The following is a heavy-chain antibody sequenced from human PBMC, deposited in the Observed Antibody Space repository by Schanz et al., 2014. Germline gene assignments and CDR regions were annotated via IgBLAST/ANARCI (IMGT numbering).Heavy chain of an antibody. CDR1: GFAFSTDA. Sequence: EVQLLESGGGLVQPGGSLRLSCLASGFAFSTDAMSWVRQAPGKGLEWLSVISASGGDTYYADSVKGRFTISRDNSKNTLYLQMNSLRAEDAAVYYCAKGSFGKLSAFDIWGQGTMVTVSS. J-gene: IGHJ3*02. V-gene: IGHV3-23*01. D-gene: IGHD3-10*01. CDR2: ISASGGDT. CDR3: AKGSFGKLSAFDI.